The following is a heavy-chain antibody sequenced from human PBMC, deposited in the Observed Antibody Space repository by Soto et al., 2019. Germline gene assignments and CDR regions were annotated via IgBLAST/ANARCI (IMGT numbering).Heavy chain of an antibody. CDR1: GFTFDSYW. V-gene: IGHV3-7*04. CDR2: IKQDGGQT. Sequence: EVQLVESGGGFVQPGGSLRLSCAASGFTFDSYWMTWVRQAPGKGLEWVAHIKQDGGQTYYVDSVKGRFTISRDNAKTSLYLQMNSLRAEDTCVYFCARGGNGYENWPPYYYYGMAVWGQGTTVTVSS. D-gene: IGHD5-12*01. J-gene: IGHJ6*02. CDR3: ARGGNGYENWPPYYYYGMAV.